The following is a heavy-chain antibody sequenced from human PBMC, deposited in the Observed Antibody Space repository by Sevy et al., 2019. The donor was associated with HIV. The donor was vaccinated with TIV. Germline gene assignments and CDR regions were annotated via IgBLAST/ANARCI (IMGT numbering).Heavy chain of an antibody. Sequence: GGSLRLSCAASGFTISSYWVTWVRQAPGQGLEWVANIKQDGSVRKYLDSVRGRFTISRDNAKNSLYLQMSSLTVEDTAVYYCAKQRGWICSHDVCSPYYSDSWGQGTLVTVSS. CDR3: AKQRGWICSHDVCSPYYSDS. CDR2: IKQDGSVR. J-gene: IGHJ4*02. CDR1: GFTISSYW. D-gene: IGHD5-12*01. V-gene: IGHV3-7*01.